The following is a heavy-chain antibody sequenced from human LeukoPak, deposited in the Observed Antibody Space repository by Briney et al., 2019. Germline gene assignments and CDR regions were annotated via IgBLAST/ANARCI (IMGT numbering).Heavy chain of an antibody. CDR3: AIAKIKQWLVTDY. V-gene: IGHV1-18*01. CDR2: ISAYNGNT. CDR1: GYTFTNYG. D-gene: IGHD6-19*01. Sequence: ASVNVSCTASGYTFTNYGISWVRQAPGQGLEWMGWISAYNGNTNYAQKLQVRVTMTTDTSTSTAYMELRSLRSDDTAVYYCAIAKIKQWLVTDYWGQGTLVTVSS. J-gene: IGHJ4*02.